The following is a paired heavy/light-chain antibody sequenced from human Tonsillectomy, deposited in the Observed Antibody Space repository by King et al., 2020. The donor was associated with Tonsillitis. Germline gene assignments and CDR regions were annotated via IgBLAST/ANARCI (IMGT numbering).Light chain of an antibody. V-gene: IGKV3-15*01. CDR3: QQFENWPYT. CDR1: QSVSDN. J-gene: IGKJ2*01. Sequence: EIMMTQSPGTLSVSPGERVTLSCRASQSVSDNFAWYQQKPGQAPRLLMYGASIRATGIPVRFSGSGFGTEFTLTISSLQSEDFAVYYCQQFENWPYTFGQGTKLEI. CDR2: GAS.
Heavy chain of an antibody. CDR3: ARQGLTVTGVPYPDGPFDV. D-gene: IGHD3-22*01. J-gene: IGHJ3*01. Sequence: QVHLEESGPGLAKPSETLSLTCTVSGESIAGRRHHWGWIRQSPGKGLEWIATIYDGGSTYYNPSLKSRVSMAVDDSKNHFTLRLSSATAADTAVYYCARQGLTVTGVPYPDGPFDVWGQGTTVIVSS. CDR1: GESIAGRRHH. CDR2: IYDGGST. V-gene: IGHV4-39*01.